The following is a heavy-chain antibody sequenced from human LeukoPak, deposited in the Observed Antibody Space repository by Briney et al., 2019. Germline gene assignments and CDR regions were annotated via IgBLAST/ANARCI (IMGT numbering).Heavy chain of an antibody. CDR2: IYYSGST. CDR3: ARPYSSGWYSPEAAFDI. J-gene: IGHJ3*02. V-gene: IGHV4-31*03. Sequence: SETLSLTCTVSGGSVTSGGSYWSWIRQHPGKGLEWIGYIYYSGSTSYNPSLESRVTISIDTSETQFSLKLSSVTAADTAVYYCARPYSSGWYSPEAAFDIWGQGTMVTVSS. D-gene: IGHD6-19*01. CDR1: GGSVTSGGSY.